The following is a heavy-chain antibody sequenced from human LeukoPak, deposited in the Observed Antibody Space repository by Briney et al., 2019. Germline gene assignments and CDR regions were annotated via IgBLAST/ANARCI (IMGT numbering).Heavy chain of an antibody. D-gene: IGHD6-6*01. Sequence: GESLKISCKGSGYSFTTYWISWVRQMPGKGLEWMGRIDPSDSYTDYSPSFQGHVTISADKSISTAYLQWSSLKASDTAMYYCARHASSSSWFDPWGQGTLVTVSS. CDR3: ARHASSSSWFDP. V-gene: IGHV5-10-1*01. CDR2: IDPSDSYT. CDR1: GYSFTTYW. J-gene: IGHJ5*02.